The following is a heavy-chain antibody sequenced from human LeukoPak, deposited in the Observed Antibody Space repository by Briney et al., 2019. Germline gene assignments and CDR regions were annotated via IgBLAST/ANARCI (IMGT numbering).Heavy chain of an antibody. CDR3: ARGLRLRSWYFDL. J-gene: IGHJ2*01. CDR1: GHTFTGYY. CDR2: INPNSGGT. V-gene: IGHV1-2*02. D-gene: IGHD4-17*01. Sequence: GASVKVSCKASGHTFTGYYMHWVRQAPGQGLKWMGWINPNSGGTNYAQKFQGRVTMTRDTSISTAYMELSRLRSDDTAVYYCARGLRLRSWYFDLWGRGTLVTVSS.